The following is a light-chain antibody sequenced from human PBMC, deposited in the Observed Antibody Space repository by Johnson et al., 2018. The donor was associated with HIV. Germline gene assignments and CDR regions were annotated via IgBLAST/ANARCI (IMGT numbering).Light chain of an antibody. CDR3: GTWDSSLSAAV. J-gene: IGLJ1*01. CDR2: DNN. CDR1: SSNIGNNY. V-gene: IGLV1-51*01. Sequence: QSVLTQPPSVSAAPGQKVTISCSGSSSNIGNNYVSWYQQLPGTAPKLLIYDNNKRPSGIPDRFSGSKSGTSATLGITGLQTGDEADYYCGTWDSSLSAAVFGTGTKVTFL.